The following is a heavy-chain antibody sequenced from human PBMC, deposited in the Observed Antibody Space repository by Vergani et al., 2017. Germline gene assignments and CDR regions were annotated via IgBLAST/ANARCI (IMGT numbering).Heavy chain of an antibody. J-gene: IGHJ6*02. V-gene: IGHV1-24*01. D-gene: IGHD2-2*01. Sequence: QVQLVQSGAEVKKPGASVKVSCKVSGYTLTELSMHWVRQAPGKGLEWMGGFDPEDGETIYAQKFQGRVTMTEDTSTDTAYMELSSLRSEDTAVYYCARSEVVVPAANPEFPLYYGMDVWGQGTTVTVSS. CDR2: FDPEDGET. CDR1: GYTLTELS. CDR3: ARSEVVVPAANPEFPLYYGMDV.